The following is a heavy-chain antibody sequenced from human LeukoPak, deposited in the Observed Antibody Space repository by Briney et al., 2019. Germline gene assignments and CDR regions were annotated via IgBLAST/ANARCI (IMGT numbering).Heavy chain of an antibody. CDR2: IKQDGSEK. CDR1: GFIFSNYW. J-gene: IGHJ6*02. V-gene: IGHV3-7*01. Sequence: GGSLRLSCAASGFIFSNYWVSWVRQAPGKGPEWVANIKQDGSEKHYVDSLKGRFTISRDNAKRSLYLQMNSLRADDTAVYYCARYQGGGWDVWGQGTTVTVSS. CDR3: ARYQGGGWDV. D-gene: IGHD6-25*01.